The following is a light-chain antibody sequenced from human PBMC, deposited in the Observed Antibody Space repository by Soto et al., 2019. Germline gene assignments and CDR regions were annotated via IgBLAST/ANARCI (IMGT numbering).Light chain of an antibody. Sequence: EIVMPQSPGTLSVSPGERATLSCMASQSVRSNLAWYQQKPGQAPRLLIYGASTRATGIPAGLSGSGSGTEFTLTISSLQSEDYAVYYCQQHNNWPPTVGQGNKVDIK. V-gene: IGKV3-15*01. CDR3: QQHNNWPPT. J-gene: IGKJ1*01. CDR1: QSVRSN. CDR2: GAS.